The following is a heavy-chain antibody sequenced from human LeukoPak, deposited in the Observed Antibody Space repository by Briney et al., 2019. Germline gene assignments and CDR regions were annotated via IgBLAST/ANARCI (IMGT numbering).Heavy chain of an antibody. CDR3: VGHSDLTTNVVY. V-gene: IGHV4-39*01. Sequence: SETLSLTCTVSGGSISSSSYYWGWIRQPPGKGLEWIGSIYYSGSTYYNPSLQSRVTISVDTSNNQFSLKLSSVTAADTAVYYCVGHSDLTTNVVYWGEGTLVTVSS. CDR1: GGSISSSSYY. J-gene: IGHJ4*02. CDR2: IYYSGST. D-gene: IGHD2-21*01.